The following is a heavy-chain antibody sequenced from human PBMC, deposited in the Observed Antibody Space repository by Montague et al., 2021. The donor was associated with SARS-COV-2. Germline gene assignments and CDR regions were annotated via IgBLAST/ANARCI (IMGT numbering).Heavy chain of an antibody. V-gene: IGHV4-4*02. Sequence: SETLSLTCVVSGDSIITANWWTWVRQPPGKGLEWIGEIHHTGDTNYNPSFKSRVSMSVDKSKNQYSLGLTSVTAADTAMYYCVRAGGVSYGLAVWGQGALVTVSS. CDR2: IHHTGDT. J-gene: IGHJ4*02. CDR1: GDSIITANW. CDR3: VRAGGVSYGLAV. D-gene: IGHD2-8*02.